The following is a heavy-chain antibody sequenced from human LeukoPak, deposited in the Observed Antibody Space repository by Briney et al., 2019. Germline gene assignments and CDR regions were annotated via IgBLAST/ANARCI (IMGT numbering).Heavy chain of an antibody. CDR3: ARHFVASYRPGIAAAGDY. CDR1: GGSISSSSYY. D-gene: IGHD6-13*01. J-gene: IGHJ4*02. V-gene: IGHV4-39*01. Sequence: PSETLSLTCTVSGGSISSSSYYWGWIRQPPGKGLERIGSIYYSGSTYYNPSLKSRVTISVDTSKNQFSLKLSSVTAADTAVYYCARHFVASYRPGIAAAGDYWGQGTLVTVSS. CDR2: IYYSGST.